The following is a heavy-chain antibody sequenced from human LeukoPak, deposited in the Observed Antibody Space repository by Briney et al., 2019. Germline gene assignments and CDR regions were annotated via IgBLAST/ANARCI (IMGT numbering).Heavy chain of an antibody. CDR2: ISGSGGST. D-gene: IGHD5-24*01. CDR3: AKDHGYNPGYFDY. J-gene: IGHJ4*02. V-gene: IGHV3-23*01. CDR1: GFTFSSYA. Sequence: GGSLRLSCAASGFTFSSYAMSWVRQAPGKGLEWVSAISGSGGSTYYADSVKGPFTISRDNSKNTLYLQMNSLRAEDTAVYYCAKDHGYNPGYFDYWGQGNLVTVSS.